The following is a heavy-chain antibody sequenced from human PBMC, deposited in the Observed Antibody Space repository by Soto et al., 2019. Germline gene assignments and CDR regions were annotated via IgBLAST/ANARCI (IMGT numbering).Heavy chain of an antibody. Sequence: SQTLSLTCAISGDSVSSNSAAWNWIRQSPSRGLEWLGRTYYRSKWYNDYAVSVKSRITINPDTSKNQFSLQLNSVTPEDTAVYYWAREYSSGWYRSYYYYGMDDWGQGTTVTVSS. CDR3: AREYSSGWYRSYYYYGMDD. J-gene: IGHJ6*02. CDR2: TYYRSKWYN. CDR1: GDSVSSNSAA. V-gene: IGHV6-1*01. D-gene: IGHD6-19*01.